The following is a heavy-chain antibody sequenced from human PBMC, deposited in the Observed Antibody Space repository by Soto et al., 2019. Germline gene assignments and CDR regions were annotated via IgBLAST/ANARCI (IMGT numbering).Heavy chain of an antibody. CDR3: AKGPGQWLGRTYYFDY. Sequence: GGSLRLSCAASGFTFIGYAMSWVRQAPGKGLEWVSAISGSGCSTYYADSVKGRFTISRDNSKNTLYLQMNSLRAEDTAVYYCAKGPGQWLGRTYYFDYWGQGTLVTVSS. V-gene: IGHV3-23*01. D-gene: IGHD6-19*01. CDR2: ISGSGCST. J-gene: IGHJ4*02. CDR1: GFTFIGYA.